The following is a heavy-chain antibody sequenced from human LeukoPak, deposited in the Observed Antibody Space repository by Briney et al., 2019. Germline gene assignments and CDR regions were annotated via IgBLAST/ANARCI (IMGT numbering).Heavy chain of an antibody. CDR2: IKPDGTEK. CDR1: GFTSSTYW. Sequence: PGGSLRLSCAVSGFTSSTYWISWVRQAPGKGLEWVANIKPDGTEKYYADSLKGRFTISRDNARNSLFLQMNSLRAEDTAIYYCARETSSGPPFDYWGQGTLVTVSS. D-gene: IGHD6-19*01. J-gene: IGHJ4*02. CDR3: ARETSSGPPFDY. V-gene: IGHV3-7*01.